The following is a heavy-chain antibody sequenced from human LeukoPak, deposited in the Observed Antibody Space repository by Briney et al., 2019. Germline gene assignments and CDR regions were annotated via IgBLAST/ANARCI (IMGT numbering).Heavy chain of an antibody. D-gene: IGHD5/OR15-5a*01. CDR2: IGIADDT. J-gene: IGHJ3*02. CDR3: VRGGIRVSGIDAFDI. Sequence: PGGSLRLSCAASGFTYSNYDMHWVRQGPGGGLEWVSAIGIADDTHYADSVKGRFTISRENARNSSYLQINSLRDGDTAVYYCVRGGIRVSGIDAFDIWGQGTVVTVSS. CDR1: GFTYSNYD. V-gene: IGHV3-13*01.